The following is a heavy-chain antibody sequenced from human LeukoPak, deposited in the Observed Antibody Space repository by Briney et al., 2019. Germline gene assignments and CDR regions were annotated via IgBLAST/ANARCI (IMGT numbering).Heavy chain of an antibody. J-gene: IGHJ3*02. D-gene: IGHD3-3*01. Sequence: SQTLSLTCTVSGGSISSGGYYWSWIRQHPGKGLEWIGYIYYSGSTYYNPSLKSRVTISVDTSKNQFSLKLSSVTAADTAVYYCARDAGGYYGTDAFDIWGQGTMVTVSS. CDR1: GGSISSGGYY. CDR2: IYYSGST. CDR3: ARDAGGYYGTDAFDI. V-gene: IGHV4-31*03.